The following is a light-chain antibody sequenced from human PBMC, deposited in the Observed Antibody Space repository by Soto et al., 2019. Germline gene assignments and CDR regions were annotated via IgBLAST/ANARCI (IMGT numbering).Light chain of an antibody. Sequence: DIQMTQSPSTLSASVADRVTVTCRASQSLGRSLAWYQQQPGKPPKLLMYQASTLESGVPSRFSGSGSETEFTLTISSLQPEDFATYYCQQYVSYPWTFGQGTKVEIK. CDR3: QQYVSYPWT. CDR2: QAS. V-gene: IGKV1-5*03. CDR1: QSLGRS. J-gene: IGKJ1*01.